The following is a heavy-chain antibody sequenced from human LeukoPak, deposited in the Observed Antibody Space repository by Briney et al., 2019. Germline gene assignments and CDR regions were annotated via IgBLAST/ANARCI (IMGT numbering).Heavy chain of an antibody. V-gene: IGHV4-38-2*02. J-gene: IGHJ4*02. D-gene: IGHD5-24*01. Sequence: PSETLSLTCTVSGYSISSGYHWGWIRQPPGKGLEWIGSIYHSGSTYYNPSLKSRVTISVDTSKNQFSMKLSSVTAADTAVYYCARDKGDGYVDYWGQGTLVTVSS. CDR3: ARDKGDGYVDY. CDR2: IYHSGST. CDR1: GYSISSGYH.